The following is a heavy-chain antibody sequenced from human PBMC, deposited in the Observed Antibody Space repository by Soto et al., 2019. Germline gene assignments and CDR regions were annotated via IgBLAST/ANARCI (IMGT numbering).Heavy chain of an antibody. Sequence: QVQLVESGGGVVQPGRSLRLSCAASGFTFSSYAMHWVRQAPGKGLEWVAVISYDGSNKYYADSVKGRFTISRDNSKNTLYLQMNSLRAEDTAVYYCARVCQQWLARAPFDYWGQGTLVTVSS. CDR2: ISYDGSNK. CDR1: GFTFSSYA. V-gene: IGHV3-30-3*01. CDR3: ARVCQQWLARAPFDY. D-gene: IGHD6-19*01. J-gene: IGHJ4*02.